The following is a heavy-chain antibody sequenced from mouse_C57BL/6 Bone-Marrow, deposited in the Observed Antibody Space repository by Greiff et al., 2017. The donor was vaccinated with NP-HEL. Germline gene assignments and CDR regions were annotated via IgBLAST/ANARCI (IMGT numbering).Heavy chain of an antibody. CDR3: ARRFTTGYWYFDV. D-gene: IGHD4-1*02. CDR2: INSDGGST. CDR1: EYEFPSHD. Sequence: DVKLVESGGGLVQPGESLKLSCESNEYEFPSHDMSWVRKTPEKRLELVAAINSDGGSTYYPDTMERRFIISRDNTKKTLYLQMSSLRSEDTALYYCARRFTTGYWYFDVWGTGTTVTVSS. V-gene: IGHV5-2*03. J-gene: IGHJ1*03.